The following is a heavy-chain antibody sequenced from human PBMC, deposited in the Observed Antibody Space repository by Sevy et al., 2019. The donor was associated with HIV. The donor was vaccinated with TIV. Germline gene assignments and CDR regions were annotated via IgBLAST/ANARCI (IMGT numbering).Heavy chain of an antibody. D-gene: IGHD3-3*01. CDR2: ISSSSSTI. CDR1: GFTFSSYS. Sequence: GGSLRLSCAASGFTFSSYSMNWVRQAPGKGLEWVSYISSSSSTIYYADSVKGRFTISRDNAKNSLYLQMNSLRDEDTAVYYCARGGLRFFEWLPDPFYFDYWGQGTLVTVSS. J-gene: IGHJ4*02. V-gene: IGHV3-48*02. CDR3: ARGGLRFFEWLPDPFYFDY.